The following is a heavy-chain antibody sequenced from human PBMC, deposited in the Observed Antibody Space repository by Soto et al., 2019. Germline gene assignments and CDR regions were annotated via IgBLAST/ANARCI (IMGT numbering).Heavy chain of an antibody. CDR1: GFTFSSYG. J-gene: IGHJ6*02. CDR3: AKTRHYDFFRNGYYYYGMDV. CDR2: ISYDGSNK. V-gene: IGHV3-30*18. D-gene: IGHD3-3*01. Sequence: GGSLRLSCAASGFTFSSYGMHWVRQAPGKGLEWVAVISYDGSNKYYADSVKGRFTISRDNSKNTLYLQMNSLRAEDTAVYYCAKTRHYDFFRNGYYYYGMDVWGQGTTVTVSS.